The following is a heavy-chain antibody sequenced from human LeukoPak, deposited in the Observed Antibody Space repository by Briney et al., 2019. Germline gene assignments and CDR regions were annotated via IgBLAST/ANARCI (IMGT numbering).Heavy chain of an antibody. CDR3: AIDGGGSSWYARSKVFDY. Sequence: PGGSLRLSCAASGFTFNSYWMSWVRQAPGKGLEWVATINQGGSKIYYVDCVTGRFTISRDNAKISLYLQMNSLRAENTAVYACAIDGGGSSWYARSKVFDYWGQGTLVNVSS. CDR2: INQGGSKI. D-gene: IGHD6-13*01. J-gene: IGHJ4*02. CDR1: GFTFNSYW. V-gene: IGHV3-7*01.